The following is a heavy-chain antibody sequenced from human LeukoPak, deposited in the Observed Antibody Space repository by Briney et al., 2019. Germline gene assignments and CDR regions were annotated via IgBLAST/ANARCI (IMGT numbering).Heavy chain of an antibody. Sequence: SETLSLTCTVSAGSINSGGYFWTWVRQHPGEGLEWIGYIWNSGNSYYNPSLSSRVIISADSSKSTFSLKLSSVTAADTAVYYCARYHCGSTYCPGVDFYGQGTLVTVSS. CDR2: IWNSGNS. CDR1: AGSINSGGYF. CDR3: ARYHCGSTYCPGVDF. D-gene: IGHD2-2*01. V-gene: IGHV4-31*03. J-gene: IGHJ4*02.